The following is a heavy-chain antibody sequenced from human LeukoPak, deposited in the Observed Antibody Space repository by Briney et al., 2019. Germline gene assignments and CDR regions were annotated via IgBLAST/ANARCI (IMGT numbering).Heavy chain of an antibody. J-gene: IGHJ4*02. CDR1: GGSISSGGYY. D-gene: IGHD1-26*01. CDR3: ARGGPGATIGVVY. Sequence: PSQTLSLTCTVSGGSISSGGYYWSSIRQHPGKGLEWIGYIYYSGSTYYNPSLKSRLTISVHKYQNQFSLKLSSVPAEETGVYYCARGGPGATIGVVYWGQGTLVTVSS. V-gene: IGHV4-31*02. CDR2: IYYSGST.